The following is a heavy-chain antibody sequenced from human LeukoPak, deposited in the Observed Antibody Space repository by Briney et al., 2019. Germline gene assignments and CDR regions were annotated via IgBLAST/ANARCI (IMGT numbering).Heavy chain of an antibody. CDR1: GFTFTSSA. CDR3: AARNAYGDYTLYFDY. J-gene: IGHJ4*02. D-gene: IGHD4-17*01. CDR2: IVVGSGNT. Sequence: SVKVSCKASGFTFTSSAVQWVRQARGQRLEWIGWIVVGSGNTNYAQKFQERVTITRDMSTSTAYMELSSPRSEDTAVYYCAARNAYGDYTLYFDYWGQGTLVTVSS. V-gene: IGHV1-58*01.